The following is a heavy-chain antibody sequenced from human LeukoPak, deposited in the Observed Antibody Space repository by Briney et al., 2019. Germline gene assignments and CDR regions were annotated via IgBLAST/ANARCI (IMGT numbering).Heavy chain of an antibody. V-gene: IGHV3-53*01. J-gene: IGHJ3*02. D-gene: IGHD1-1*01. CDR1: GFTVSSNH. CDR3: ARDRYGRNAFDI. CDR2: IYSGGST. Sequence: TGGSLRFSCAASGFTVSSNHMSWVRQAPGKGLEWVSGIYSGGSTYYADSVKGRFTISRDNSQNTLYLQMNSLRVEDTAVYYCARDRYGRNAFDIWGQGTMVTVSS.